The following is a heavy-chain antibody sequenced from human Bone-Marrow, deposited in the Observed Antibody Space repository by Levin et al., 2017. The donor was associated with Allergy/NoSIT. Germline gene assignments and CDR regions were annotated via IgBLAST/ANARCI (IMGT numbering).Heavy chain of an antibody. J-gene: IGHJ4*02. CDR1: GFTFSRYS. Sequence: GGSLRLSCAASGFTFSRYSMNWVRQAPGRGLEWVSYISRSSSTISYADSVKGRFTISRDNAKNSLNLQMNSLRDEDTAVYYCARPDCSGTSCYYFFDSWGQGTLVTVSS. CDR3: ARPDCSGTSCYYFFDS. CDR2: ISRSSSTI. V-gene: IGHV3-48*02. D-gene: IGHD2-2*01.